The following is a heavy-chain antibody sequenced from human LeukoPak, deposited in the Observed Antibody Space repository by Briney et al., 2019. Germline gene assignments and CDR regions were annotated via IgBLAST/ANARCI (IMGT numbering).Heavy chain of an antibody. CDR1: GFTFSSYW. Sequence: GGSLRLSCAASGFTFSSYWMSWVRQAPGKGLEWVANIKEDGSEKYYVDSVKGRFTISRDNAKNSLYLQMNSLRAEDTAVYYCAREHCSSTSCYASSFDYWGQGTLVTVSS. CDR2: IKEDGSEK. CDR3: AREHCSSTSCYASSFDY. J-gene: IGHJ4*02. D-gene: IGHD2-2*01. V-gene: IGHV3-7*03.